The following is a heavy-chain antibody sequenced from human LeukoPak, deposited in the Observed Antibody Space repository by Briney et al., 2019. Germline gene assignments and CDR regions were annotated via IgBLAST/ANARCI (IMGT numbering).Heavy chain of an antibody. CDR3: AKDLFFGVVIMAPDASGI. V-gene: IGHV3-23*01. CDR2: ISGSGGST. D-gene: IGHD3-3*01. CDR1: GFTFSSYA. Sequence: GGSLRLSCAASGFTFSSYAMSWVRQAPGKGLEWVSAISGSGGSTYYADSVKGRFTISRDNSKNTLYLQMNSLRAEDTAVYYCAKDLFFGVVIMAPDASGIWGQGTMVTVSS. J-gene: IGHJ3*02.